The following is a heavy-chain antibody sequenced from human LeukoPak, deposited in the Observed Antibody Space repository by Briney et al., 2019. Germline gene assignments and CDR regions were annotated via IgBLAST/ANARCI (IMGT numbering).Heavy chain of an antibody. CDR1: GFTFSSYS. V-gene: IGHV3-21*04. J-gene: IGHJ4*02. CDR3: ARVPKKYGSGSYSLFDY. CDR2: ISSSSSYI. D-gene: IGHD3-10*01. Sequence: GRSLRLSCAASGFTFSSYSMNWVRQAPGKGLEWVSSISSSSSYIYYADSVKGRFTISRDNAKNSLYLQMNSLRADDTAVYYCARVPKKYGSGSYSLFDYWGQGTLVTVSS.